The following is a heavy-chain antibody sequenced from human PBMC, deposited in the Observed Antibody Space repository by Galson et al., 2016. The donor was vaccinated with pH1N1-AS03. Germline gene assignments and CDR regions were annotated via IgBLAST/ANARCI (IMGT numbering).Heavy chain of an antibody. Sequence: SVKVSCKASGYTFTTYGISWVRQAPGQGLEWMGWISAYYGDTHFAHNFQERVTLTRDTSTATAYMELRNLRSDDPAVYYCVRESEISGVVFFNYWGQGTLVTVSS. CDR1: GYTFTTYG. V-gene: IGHV1-18*01. J-gene: IGHJ4*02. CDR3: VRESEISGVVFFNY. CDR2: ISAYYGDT. D-gene: IGHD3-3*01.